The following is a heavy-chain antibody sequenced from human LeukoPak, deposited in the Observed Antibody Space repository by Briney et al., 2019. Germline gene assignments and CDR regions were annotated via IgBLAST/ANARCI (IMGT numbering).Heavy chain of an antibody. CDR1: GGSISSYY. CDR2: IYYSGST. CDR3: ARVRPHSSSWYLDY. V-gene: IGHV4-59*01. J-gene: IGHJ4*02. D-gene: IGHD6-13*01. Sequence: SETLSLTCTVSGGSISSYYWSWIRQPPGKGLEWIGYIYYSGSTNYNPSLKSRVTISVDTSKNQFPLKLSSVTAADTAVYYCARVRPHSSSWYLDYWGQGTLVTVSS.